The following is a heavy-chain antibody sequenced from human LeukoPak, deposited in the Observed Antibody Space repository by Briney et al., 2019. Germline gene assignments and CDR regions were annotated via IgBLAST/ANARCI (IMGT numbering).Heavy chain of an antibody. CDR3: AREHWLVLRDRWPHFYYYYYMDV. CDR1: GGSISSYY. D-gene: IGHD6-19*01. J-gene: IGHJ6*03. V-gene: IGHV4-4*07. Sequence: SETLSLTCTVSGGSISSYYWSWIRQPAGKGLEWIGRIYTSGSTNYNPSLKSRVTMSVDTSKNQFSLKLSSVTAADTAVYYCAREHWLVLRDRWPHFYYYYYMDVWGKGTTVTVSS. CDR2: IYTSGST.